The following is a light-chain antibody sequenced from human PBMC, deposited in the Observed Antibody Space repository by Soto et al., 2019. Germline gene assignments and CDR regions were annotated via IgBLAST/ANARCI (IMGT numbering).Light chain of an antibody. V-gene: IGKV3-11*01. CDR3: QQRSNWRGT. Sequence: EIVLTQSPATLSLSPGERATLSCRASQSVSSSLAWYQQKPGQAPRLLIYDASNRATGIPARFSGSGSGTDFNRTISSLEPEEFAVYYCQQRSNWRGTFGQGTKVDIK. J-gene: IGKJ1*01. CDR1: QSVSSS. CDR2: DAS.